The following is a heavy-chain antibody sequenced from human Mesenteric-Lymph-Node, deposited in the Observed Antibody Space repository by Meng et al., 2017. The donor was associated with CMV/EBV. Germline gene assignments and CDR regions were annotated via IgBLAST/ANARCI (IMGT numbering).Heavy chain of an antibody. CDR2: IYYSGSP. J-gene: IGHJ4*02. V-gene: IGHV4-39*01. D-gene: IGHD1-1*01. CDR1: GGSISSDTYY. CDR3: ARWPGYFDY. Sequence: SETLSLTCTVSGGSISSDTYYWGWIRQPPGKGLEWIGSIYYSGSPYYNPSLKSRVTMSIDTSENQFSLKLSSVTAADTAAYYCARWPGYFDYWGQGTLVTVSS.